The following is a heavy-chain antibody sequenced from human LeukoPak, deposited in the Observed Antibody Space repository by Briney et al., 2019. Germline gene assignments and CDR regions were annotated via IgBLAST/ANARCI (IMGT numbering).Heavy chain of an antibody. CDR2: INPISGGT. Sequence: ASVKVSCKASGYTFTNYAMNWVRQAPGQGLEWMGWINPISGGTNYAQKFQGRVTMTGDTSISTAYMDLSSLRSDDTAVYYCARGGGTEWLVPFEYWGQGTLVTVSS. D-gene: IGHD3-22*01. J-gene: IGHJ4*02. CDR1: GYTFTNYA. V-gene: IGHV1-2*02. CDR3: ARGGGTEWLVPFEY.